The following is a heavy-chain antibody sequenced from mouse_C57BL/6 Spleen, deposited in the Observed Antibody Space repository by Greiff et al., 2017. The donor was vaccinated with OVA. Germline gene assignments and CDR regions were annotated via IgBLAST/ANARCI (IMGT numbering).Heavy chain of an antibody. D-gene: IGHD2-4*01. CDR1: GYTFTSYW. J-gene: IGHJ2*01. Sequence: QVQLQQPGAELVKPGASVKLSCKASGYTFTSYWMQWVKQRPGQGLEWIGEIDPSDSYTNYNQKFKGKATLTVDTSSSTAYMQLSSLTSEDSAVYYGARSIYYDYGFDYWGQGTTLTVSS. CDR2: IDPSDSYT. V-gene: IGHV1-50*01. CDR3: ARSIYYDYGFDY.